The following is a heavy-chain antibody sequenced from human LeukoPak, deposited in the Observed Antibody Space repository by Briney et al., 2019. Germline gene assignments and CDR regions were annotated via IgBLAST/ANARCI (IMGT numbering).Heavy chain of an antibody. V-gene: IGHV3-23*01. CDR3: AKGQELDDGVFDS. J-gene: IGHJ4*02. CDR1: GFTFSRIA. D-gene: IGHD1-1*01. Sequence: GRSLRLSCAASGFTFSRIAMTWVRQAPGKGLEWVSSIRSNGDTTYNADSVKGRFTISRDNSKNTLYLQMNSLRVEDTAIYYCAKGQELDDGVFDSWGQGTLVTVSS. CDR2: IRSNGDTT.